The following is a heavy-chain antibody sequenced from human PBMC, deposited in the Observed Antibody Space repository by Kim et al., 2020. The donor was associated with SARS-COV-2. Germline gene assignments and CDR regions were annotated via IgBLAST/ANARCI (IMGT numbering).Heavy chain of an antibody. Sequence: GESLKISCKGSGYIFTSYWISWVRQMPGKGLEWMGRIDPSDSYTNYSPSFQGHVTISADKSISTAYLQWSSLKASDTAMYYCAGFNYYYYGMDVWGQGTTVTVSS. CDR1: GYIFTSYW. J-gene: IGHJ6*02. V-gene: IGHV5-10-1*01. CDR3: AGFNYYYYGMDV. CDR2: IDPSDSYT.